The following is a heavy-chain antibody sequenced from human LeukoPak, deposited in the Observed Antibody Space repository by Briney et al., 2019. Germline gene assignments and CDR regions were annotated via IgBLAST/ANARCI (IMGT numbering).Heavy chain of an antibody. V-gene: IGHV3-66*01. D-gene: IGHD5-12*01. Sequence: GGSLRLSCAASGFTVSSNYMSWVRQAPGKGLEWVSVIYSGDSTYYADSVKGRFTISRDSSKNTLFLQMNSLRAEDTAVYYCARDIVAGHGENDYWGQGTLVTVSS. CDR3: ARDIVAGHGENDY. CDR1: GFTVSSNY. CDR2: IYSGDST. J-gene: IGHJ4*02.